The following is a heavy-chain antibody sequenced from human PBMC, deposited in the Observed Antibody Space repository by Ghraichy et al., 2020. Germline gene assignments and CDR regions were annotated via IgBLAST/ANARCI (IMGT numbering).Heavy chain of an antibody. V-gene: IGHV3-23*01. J-gene: IGHJ4*02. D-gene: IGHD6-19*01. CDR1: GFTFSGYA. CDR2: ITWNSAST. CDR3: AKTGDSGWFDDY. Sequence: GGSLRLSCAASGFTFSGYAMSWVRQAPGKGLEWVSTITWNSASTRYADSVKGRSTISRDNYKNAVYLQVTSLREDDTAVYFSAKTGDSGWFDDYWGRGTLVTVSS.